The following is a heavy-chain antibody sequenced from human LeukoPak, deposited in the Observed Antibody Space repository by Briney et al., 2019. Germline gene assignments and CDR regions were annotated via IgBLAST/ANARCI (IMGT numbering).Heavy chain of an antibody. CDR3: ARGAGAMDV. CDR1: GLXFSNHW. Sequence: PGGSLRLSCAASGLXFSNHWISWVRQAPGKGLEWLANIKQDGSEKYYVDSVKGRFTISRDNANDSLYLQMNSLRVEDTAVYYCARGAGAMDVWGQGTTVTVSS. CDR2: IKQDGSEK. V-gene: IGHV3-7*05. J-gene: IGHJ6*02.